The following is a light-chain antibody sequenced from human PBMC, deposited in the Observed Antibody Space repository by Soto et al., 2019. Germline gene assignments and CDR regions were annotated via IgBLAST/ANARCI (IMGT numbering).Light chain of an antibody. CDR3: CSYAGSRTYV. CDR2: EGS. CDR1: SSDVGSYNL. J-gene: IGLJ1*01. Sequence: QSVLTQPASVSGSPGQSITISCTGTSSDVGSYNLVSWYQQHPGKAPKLMIYEGSKRPSGVSNRFSGSKSGNTASLTISGLQAEDEADYYCCSYAGSRTYVFGTVTKVTVL. V-gene: IGLV2-23*01.